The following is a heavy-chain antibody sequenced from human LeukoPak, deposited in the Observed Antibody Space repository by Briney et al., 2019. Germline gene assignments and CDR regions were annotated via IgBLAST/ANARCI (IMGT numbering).Heavy chain of an antibody. V-gene: IGHV3-74*01. CDR3: ARDEYDILTDYDY. Sequence: GGSLRLSCAASGFTFSSYWMHWVRQVPGKGLVWVSRINTDGTYTNYTDSVKGRFTISRDNAKNTLYLQMNSLRAEDTAVYYCARDEYDILTDYDYWGQGILVTVSS. D-gene: IGHD3-9*01. CDR1: GFTFSSYW. CDR2: INTDGTYT. J-gene: IGHJ4*02.